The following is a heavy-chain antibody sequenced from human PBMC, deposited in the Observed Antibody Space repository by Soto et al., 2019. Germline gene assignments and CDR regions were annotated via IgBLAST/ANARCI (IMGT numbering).Heavy chain of an antibody. Sequence: HPGGSLRLSCAASGFTFSSYGMHWVRQAPGKGLEWVAVISYDGSNKYYADSVKGRFTISRDNSKNTLYLQMNSLRAEDTAVYYCAKVRFGDVSLRNWGQGTLVTVSS. CDR3: AKVRFGDVSLRN. CDR2: ISYDGSNK. D-gene: IGHD3-10*01. J-gene: IGHJ4*02. V-gene: IGHV3-30*18. CDR1: GFTFSSYG.